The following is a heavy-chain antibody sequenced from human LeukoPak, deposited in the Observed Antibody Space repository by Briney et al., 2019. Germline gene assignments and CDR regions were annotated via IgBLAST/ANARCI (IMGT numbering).Heavy chain of an antibody. CDR2: IHSSGRA. D-gene: IGHD5-24*01. V-gene: IGHV3-66*02. J-gene: IGHJ3*02. Sequence: GGSLRLSCAASGFIVSSNHMSWVRQAPGKGLEWVPVIHSSGRAYYADSVKGRFTISRDNSKNTLYLQMTSLRAEDTAVYYCANKRGWAFDIWGQGTMVTVSS. CDR1: GFIVSSNH. CDR3: ANKRGWAFDI.